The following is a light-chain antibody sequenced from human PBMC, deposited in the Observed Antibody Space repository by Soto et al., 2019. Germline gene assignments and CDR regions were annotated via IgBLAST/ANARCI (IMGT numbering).Light chain of an antibody. CDR2: DNN. V-gene: IGLV1-51*01. Sequence: QSVLTQPPSVSAAPGQKVTISCSGSSSNIGNNYVSWYQQLPGTAPKLLIYDNNKRPSGIPDRFSGSKSGTSATLGITGLQTGDEADYYCAAWDDSLSGGVFGGGTKLTVL. CDR1: SSNIGNNY. J-gene: IGLJ3*02. CDR3: AAWDDSLSGGV.